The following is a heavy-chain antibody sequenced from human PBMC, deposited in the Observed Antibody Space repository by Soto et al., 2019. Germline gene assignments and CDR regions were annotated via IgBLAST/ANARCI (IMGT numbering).Heavy chain of an antibody. Sequence: ASVKVSCKASGYTFTGYHMHWVRQAPGQGLEWMGWINPNSGGTNYAQKFQGRVTMTRDTSISTAYMELSRLRSDDTAVYYCARDRGRVLMVYRPEVNGMDVWGQGTTVTVSS. CDR1: GYTFTGYH. D-gene: IGHD2-8*01. CDR3: ARDRGRVLMVYRPEVNGMDV. V-gene: IGHV1-2*02. CDR2: INPNSGGT. J-gene: IGHJ6*02.